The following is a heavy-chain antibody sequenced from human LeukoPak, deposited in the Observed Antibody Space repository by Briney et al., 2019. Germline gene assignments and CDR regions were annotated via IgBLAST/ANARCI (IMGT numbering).Heavy chain of an antibody. CDR2: IWYDGSNK. D-gene: IGHD6-19*01. CDR3: APPFDRWLVLVPI. Sequence: PGGSLRLSCAASGFTFSSYGMHWVRQAPGKGLEWVAVIWYDGSNKYYADSVKGRFTISRDNSKNTLYLQMNSLRAEDTAVYYCAPPFDRWLVLVPIWGQGTMVTVSS. CDR1: GFTFSSYG. J-gene: IGHJ3*02. V-gene: IGHV3-33*01.